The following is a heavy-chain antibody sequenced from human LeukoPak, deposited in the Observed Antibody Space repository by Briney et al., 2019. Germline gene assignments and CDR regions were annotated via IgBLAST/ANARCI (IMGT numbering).Heavy chain of an antibody. CDR1: GGTFSSYA. CDR2: IIPIFGTA. D-gene: IGHD2-2*01. CDR3: ARIVTQAYAPEYFQH. V-gene: IGHV1-69*13. J-gene: IGHJ1*01. Sequence: ATVEVFCKASGGTFSSYAISWVPQAPGQGLEWMGGIIPIFGTANYAQKFQGRVTVTADESTSTAYMELSSLRSEDTAVYYCARIVTQAYAPEYFQHWGQGTLVTVSS.